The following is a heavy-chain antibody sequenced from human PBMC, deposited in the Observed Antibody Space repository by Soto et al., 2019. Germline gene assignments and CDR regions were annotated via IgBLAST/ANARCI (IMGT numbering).Heavy chain of an antibody. Sequence: EVQLLESGGGLVQPGGSLRLSCAASGFTFISYAMSWFRQAPGKGLEWVSAISGSGGSTYYADSVKGRFTISRDNSKNTRYLQMNSLRAEDTAVYYCAKALAMTTVTSDYWGQGTLVTVSS. CDR1: GFTFISYA. CDR2: ISGSGGST. J-gene: IGHJ4*02. V-gene: IGHV3-23*01. D-gene: IGHD4-17*01. CDR3: AKALAMTTVTSDY.